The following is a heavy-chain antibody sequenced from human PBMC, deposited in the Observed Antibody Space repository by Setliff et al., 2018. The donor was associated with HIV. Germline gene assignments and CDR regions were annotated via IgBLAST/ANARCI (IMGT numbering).Heavy chain of an antibody. D-gene: IGHD3-10*01. Sequence: ASVKVSCKASGYTFTDYYMHWVQQAPGKGLEWMGRVDPEDGETIYAEKFQGRVTITADTSTDTAYMERSSLRSEDTAVYYCATGPNYYGSGSHGQAFDIWGQGTMVTVSS. CDR1: GYTFTDYY. V-gene: IGHV1-69-2*01. CDR2: VDPEDGET. J-gene: IGHJ3*02. CDR3: ATGPNYYGSGSHGQAFDI.